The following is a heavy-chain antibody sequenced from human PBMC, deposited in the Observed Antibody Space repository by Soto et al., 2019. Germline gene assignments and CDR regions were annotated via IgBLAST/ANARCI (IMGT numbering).Heavy chain of an antibody. CDR1: GFTFTSSA. CDR2: IVVGSGNT. V-gene: IGHV1-58*01. D-gene: IGHD3-22*01. J-gene: IGHJ4*02. CDR3: AADTYYYDSSGYYPSDY. Sequence: ASVKVSCNASGFTFTSSAVQWVRPARGQRLEWIGWIVVGSGNTNYAQKFQERVTITRDMSTSTAYMELSSLRSEDTAVYYCAADTYYYDSSGYYPSDYWGQGTLVTVSS.